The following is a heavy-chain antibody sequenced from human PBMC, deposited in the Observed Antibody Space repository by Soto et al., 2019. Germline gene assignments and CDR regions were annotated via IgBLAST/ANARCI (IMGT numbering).Heavy chain of an antibody. CDR2: VTNTGGDK. CDR1: GFTFSNNA. D-gene: IGHD3-10*01. J-gene: IGHJ4*02. V-gene: IGHV3-23*01. CDR3: ARASGESYPGSRVFVS. Sequence: GGSLRLSCAASGFTFSNNAMSWVRQAPGKGLELVSIVTNTGGDKLYADSVKGRFIISRDNSKNTLYLQMNSLRAEDTAIYYCARASGESYPGSRVFVSWGQGT.